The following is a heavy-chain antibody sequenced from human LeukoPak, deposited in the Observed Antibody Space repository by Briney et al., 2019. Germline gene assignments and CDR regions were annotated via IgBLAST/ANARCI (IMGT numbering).Heavy chain of an antibody. CDR1: GFSVSSNY. V-gene: IGHV3-53*01. CDR2: IYSGGDR. Sequence: GGSLRLSCAASGFSVSSNYMTWVRQAPGKGLEWVSVIYSGGDRYYADSVKGRFNTSRDNARNTLYLQINSLRAEDTAVYYCSRALYKYDSSGYYYKDYWGQGTLVTVSS. CDR3: SRALYKYDSSGYYYKDY. J-gene: IGHJ4*02. D-gene: IGHD3-22*01.